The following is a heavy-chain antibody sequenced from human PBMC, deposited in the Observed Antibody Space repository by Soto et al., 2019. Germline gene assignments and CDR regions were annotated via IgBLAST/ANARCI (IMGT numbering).Heavy chain of an antibody. V-gene: IGHV3-23*01. Sequence: EVQLLESGGGLVQPGGSLRLSCAASGFTFSSYAMSWVRQAPGRGLEWVSAISGSGGSTYYADSVKGQFTISRDNSKNTLYLQMNSLRAEDTAVYYCSKALGLGGGPPDYWGQGTLVTVSS. CDR1: GFTFSSYA. CDR2: ISGSGGST. D-gene: IGHD3-16*01. J-gene: IGHJ4*02. CDR3: SKALGLGGGPPDY.